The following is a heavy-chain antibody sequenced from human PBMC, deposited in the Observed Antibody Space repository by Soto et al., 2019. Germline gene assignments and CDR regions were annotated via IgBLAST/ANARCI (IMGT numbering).Heavy chain of an antibody. Sequence: QITLNESGPTQVKPRQTLTLTCTFSGFSLTTSGVGVGWIRQSPGKAPEWLALVYWEDDKRYSTSLKSRLTITKDTSKNQVVLTMADLDPADTATYYCAHRVLRTVFGLVTTTAIYFDFWGQGTPVAVSS. CDR1: GFSLTTSGVG. J-gene: IGHJ4*02. CDR3: AHRVLRTVFGLVTTTAIYFDF. CDR2: VYWEDDK. V-gene: IGHV2-5*02. D-gene: IGHD3-3*01.